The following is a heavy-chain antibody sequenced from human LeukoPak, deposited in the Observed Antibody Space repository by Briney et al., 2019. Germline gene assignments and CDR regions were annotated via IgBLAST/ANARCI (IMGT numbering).Heavy chain of an antibody. CDR3: ARDNRYGDYADY. V-gene: IGHV3-7*01. CDR2: IKQDGGDE. CDR1: GFSFSSYW. J-gene: IGHJ4*02. D-gene: IGHD4-17*01. Sequence: PGGSLRLSCAASGFSFSSYWMSWVRQAPGKGLEWVANIKQDGGDEYYVDSVKGRFTISRDNAKNSLYLQMNSLRADDTALYYCARDNRYGDYADYWGQGTLVTVSS.